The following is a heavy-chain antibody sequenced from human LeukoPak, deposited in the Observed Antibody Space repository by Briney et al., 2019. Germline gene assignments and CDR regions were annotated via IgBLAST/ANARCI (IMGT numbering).Heavy chain of an antibody. CDR3: ASSSIAARGGFDY. CDR2: ISSSSSYV. Sequence: SGGSLRLSCAASGFTFSSYSMNWVRQAPGKGLEWVSSISSSSSYVYYADSVKGRFTISRDNAKNSLYLQMNSLRAEDTAVYYCASSSIAARGGFDYWGQGTLVTVSS. J-gene: IGHJ4*02. V-gene: IGHV3-21*01. D-gene: IGHD6-6*01. CDR1: GFTFSSYS.